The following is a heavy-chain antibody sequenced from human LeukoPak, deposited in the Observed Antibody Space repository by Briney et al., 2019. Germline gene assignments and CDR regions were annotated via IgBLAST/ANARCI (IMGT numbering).Heavy chain of an antibody. CDR3: ARASYDSSGSNAFDI. CDR1: GGSISSYY. V-gene: IGHV4-4*07. CDR2: IYTSGST. Sequence: SETLSLTCTVSGGSISSYYWSWIRQPAVKGLEWIGRIYTSGSTNYNPSLKSRVTISVDKSKNQFSLKMSSVTAADTAVYYCARASYDSSGSNAFDIWGQATMVTVSS. D-gene: IGHD3-22*01. J-gene: IGHJ3*02.